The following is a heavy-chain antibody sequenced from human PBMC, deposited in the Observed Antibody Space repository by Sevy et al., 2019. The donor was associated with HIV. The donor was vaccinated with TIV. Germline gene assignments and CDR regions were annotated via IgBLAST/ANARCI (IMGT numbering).Heavy chain of an antibody. J-gene: IGHJ5*02. CDR3: ARDAVPFCGGDCYSHFFDP. D-gene: IGHD2-21*02. CDR1: GFTFSSYS. CDR2: ISHDGGIQ. Sequence: GGSLRLSCVGSGFTFSSYSFNWVRLAPGKGLEWVSLISHDGGIQFFADSVRGRFTISRDNSENTLWLEMNSLRPEDTAVYFCARDAVPFCGGDCYSHFFDPWGQGTLVTVSS. V-gene: IGHV3-30*04.